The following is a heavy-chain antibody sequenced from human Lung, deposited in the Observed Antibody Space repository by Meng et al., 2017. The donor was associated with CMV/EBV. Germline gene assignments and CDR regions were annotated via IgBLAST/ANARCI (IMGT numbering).Heavy chain of an antibody. J-gene: IGHJ3*02. CDR2: IYYSGST. Sequence: AETLSLTCTVSGGSFSTYYWSWIRQPPGKGLEWIGYIYYSGSTSYNPSLKSRVTISVDTSKNQCSLKLTSVTAADTAVYYCARPMIRGPYDGFHIWGQGTMVTVSS. CDR3: ARPMIRGPYDGFHI. CDR1: GGSFSTYY. D-gene: IGHD3-10*01. V-gene: IGHV4-59*01.